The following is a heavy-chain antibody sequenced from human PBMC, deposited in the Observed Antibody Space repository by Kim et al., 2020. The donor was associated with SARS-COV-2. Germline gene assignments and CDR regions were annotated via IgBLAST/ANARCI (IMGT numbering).Heavy chain of an antibody. CDR2: IWYDGSNK. CDR3: ARDLMVGDELRPRDV. J-gene: IGHJ6*02. Sequence: GGSLRLSCAASGFTFSSYGMHWVRQAPGKGLEWVAVIWYDGSNKYYADSVKGRFTISRDNSKNTLYLQMNSLRAEDMAVYYCARDLMVGDELRPRDVWGQGTTVTVSS. CDR1: GFTFSSYG. D-gene: IGHD1-26*01. V-gene: IGHV3-33*08.